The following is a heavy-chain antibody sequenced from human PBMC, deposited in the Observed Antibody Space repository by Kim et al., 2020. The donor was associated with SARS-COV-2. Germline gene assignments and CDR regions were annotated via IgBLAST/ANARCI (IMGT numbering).Heavy chain of an antibody. CDR3: ARDSSWNHILDVFHFDY. D-gene: IGHD1-1*01. CDR1: GFPFSIYR. CDR2: IKQDGSEQ. J-gene: IGHJ4*01. Sequence: GGSLRLSCAASGFPFSIYRMSWVRQAPGKGLERVAQIKQDGSEQYYVDSVKGRFTISRDNARNSQHLEMTRLRDEDTAMYYCARDSSWNHILDVFHFDY. V-gene: IGHV3-7*01.